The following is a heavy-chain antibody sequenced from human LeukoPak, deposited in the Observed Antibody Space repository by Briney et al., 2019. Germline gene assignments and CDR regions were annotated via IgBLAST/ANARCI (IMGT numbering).Heavy chain of an antibody. CDR2: ISYDGSNK. J-gene: IGHJ3*02. CDR3: AKVVTMIVVHDAFDI. CDR1: GFTFSSYS. V-gene: IGHV3-30*18. D-gene: IGHD3-22*01. Sequence: GGSLRLSCAASGFTFSSYSMNWVRQAPGKGLEWVAVISYDGSNKYYADSVKGRFAISRDNSKNTLYLQMNSLRAEDTAVYYCAKVVTMIVVHDAFDIWGQGTMVTVSS.